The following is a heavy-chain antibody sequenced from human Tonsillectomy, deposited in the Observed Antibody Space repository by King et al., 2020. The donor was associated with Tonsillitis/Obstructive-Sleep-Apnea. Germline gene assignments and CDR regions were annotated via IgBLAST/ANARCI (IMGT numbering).Heavy chain of an antibody. CDR2: IYYSGST. J-gene: IGHJ6*02. Sequence: VQLQESGPGLVKPSETLSLTCTVSGGSISSYYWSWIRQPPGKGLEWIGYIYYSGSTNYNPSLKSRVTISVDTSKNQFSLKLSSVTAADTAVYYCARSPGGRGWGYRARAGMDVWGQGTTVTVSS. V-gene: IGHV4-59*01. CDR3: ARSPGGRGWGYRARAGMDV. D-gene: IGHD5-12*01. CDR1: GGSISSYY.